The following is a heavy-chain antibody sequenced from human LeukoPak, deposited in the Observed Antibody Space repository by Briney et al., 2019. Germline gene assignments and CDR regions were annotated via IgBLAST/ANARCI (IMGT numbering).Heavy chain of an antibody. J-gene: IGHJ3*02. D-gene: IGHD2-15*01. V-gene: IGHV3-21*01. CDR1: GFTFSSYS. CDR3: ARAYRSGENDAFDI. Sequence: GGSLRLSCAASGFTFSSYSMNWVRQAPGKGLEWVSSISSGSSYIYYADSVKGRFTISRENAKNSLYLQMNSLRAEDTAVYYCARAYRSGENDAFDIWGQGTMVTVSS. CDR2: ISSGSSYI.